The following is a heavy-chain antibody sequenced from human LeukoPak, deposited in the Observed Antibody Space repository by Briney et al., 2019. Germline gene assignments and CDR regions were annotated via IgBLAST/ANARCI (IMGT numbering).Heavy chain of an antibody. CDR1: GYTFTGYY. V-gene: IGHV1-2*02. Sequence: ASVKVSCKASGYTFTGYYMHWVRQAPGQGLEWMGWINPNSGGTNYAQKFQGRVTMTRDTSISTAYMELSRLRSDDTAVYYCARTLRRDTAMVTSGYYYGMDVWGQGTTVTVSS. D-gene: IGHD5-18*01. CDR2: INPNSGGT. CDR3: ARTLRRDTAMVTSGYYYGMDV. J-gene: IGHJ6*02.